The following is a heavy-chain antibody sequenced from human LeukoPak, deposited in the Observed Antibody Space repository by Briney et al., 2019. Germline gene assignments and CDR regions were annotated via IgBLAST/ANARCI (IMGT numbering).Heavy chain of an antibody. V-gene: IGHV1-2*02. D-gene: IGHD3-3*01. J-gene: IGHJ6*02. CDR2: INPNSGGT. CDR3: ARQLMDDFWSGYYLGYYYYGMDV. Sequence: ASVKVSCKASGYTFTCYYMHWVRQAPGQGLEWMGWINPNSGGTNYAQKFQGRVTMTRDTSIGTAYMELSRLRSDDTAVYYCARQLMDDFWSGYYLGYYYYGMDVWGQGTTVTVSS. CDR1: GYTFTCYY.